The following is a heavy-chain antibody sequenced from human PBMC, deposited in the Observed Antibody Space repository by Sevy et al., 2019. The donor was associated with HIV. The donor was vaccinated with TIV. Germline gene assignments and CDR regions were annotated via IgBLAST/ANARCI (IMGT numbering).Heavy chain of an antibody. J-gene: IGHJ3*02. D-gene: IGHD1-26*01. V-gene: IGHV4-59*12. CDR3: ARRWELPRGHAFDI. Sequence: SETLSLTCTISGGSISSYYWTWIQQPPGKGLEWIGYIYYSGSTKYNPSLKSRVTISVDTSKNQFSLKLSSVTAADTAVYYCARRWELPRGHAFDIWGQGTMVTVSS. CDR2: IYYSGST. CDR1: GGSISSYY.